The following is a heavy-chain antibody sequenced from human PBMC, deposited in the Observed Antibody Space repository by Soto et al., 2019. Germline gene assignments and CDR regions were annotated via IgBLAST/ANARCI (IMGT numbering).Heavy chain of an antibody. CDR2: INSDGSST. V-gene: IGHV3-74*01. Sequence: EVQLVESGGGLVQPGGSLRLSCAASGFTFSSYWMHWVRQAPGKGLVWVSRINSDGSSTSYADSVKGRFTISRDNAKNTRHLQMNSLRAEDAAVYYRASVLLPGYYCYAMDVWGQGPTVPVS. J-gene: IGHJ6*02. CDR3: ASVLLPGYYCYAMDV. CDR1: GFTFSSYW.